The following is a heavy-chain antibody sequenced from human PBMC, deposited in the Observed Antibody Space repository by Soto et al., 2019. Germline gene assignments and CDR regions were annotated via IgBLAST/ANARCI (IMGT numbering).Heavy chain of an antibody. CDR3: SLHCSSTSCLRSFDY. D-gene: IGHD2-2*01. Sequence: QVQLVQSGAEVKKPGSSVKVSCKASGGTFSSYAISWVRQAPGQGLELMGGIIPIFGTANYAQKFQGRVTITADKSTSTAYMELSSLRSEDTAVYYCSLHCSSTSCLRSFDYWGQGTLVTVSS. J-gene: IGHJ4*02. CDR2: IIPIFGTA. CDR1: GGTFSSYA. V-gene: IGHV1-69*06.